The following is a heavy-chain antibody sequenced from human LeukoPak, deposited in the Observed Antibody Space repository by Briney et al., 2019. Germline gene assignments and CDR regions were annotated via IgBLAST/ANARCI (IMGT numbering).Heavy chain of an antibody. D-gene: IGHD2-15*01. J-gene: IGHJ4*02. CDR1: GYTFTGYY. V-gene: IGHV1-2*02. CDR3: ARAKDREDYYFDS. CDR2: INPNSGGT. Sequence: ASVKVSCKASGYTFTGYYMHRVRQAPGQGLEWMGWINPNSGGTNYAQRFQGRVTITRDTSISTAYMELSRLRSDDTAVYYCARAKDREDYYFDSWGQGTLVTVSS.